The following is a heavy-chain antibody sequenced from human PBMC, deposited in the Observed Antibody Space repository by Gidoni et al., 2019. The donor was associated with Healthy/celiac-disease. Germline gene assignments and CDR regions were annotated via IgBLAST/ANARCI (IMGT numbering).Heavy chain of an antibody. V-gene: IGHV1-46*01. CDR1: GYTFTSYY. Sequence: QVQLVQSGAEVKKPGASVKVSCKASGYTFTSYYMHWVRQAPGQGLEWMGIINPSGGSTSYAQKFQGRVTMTRDTSTSTVYMELSSLRSEDTAVYYCARVGGITGTTVDFDYWGQGTLVTVSS. J-gene: IGHJ4*02. CDR2: INPSGGST. CDR3: ARVGGITGTTVDFDY. D-gene: IGHD1-7*01.